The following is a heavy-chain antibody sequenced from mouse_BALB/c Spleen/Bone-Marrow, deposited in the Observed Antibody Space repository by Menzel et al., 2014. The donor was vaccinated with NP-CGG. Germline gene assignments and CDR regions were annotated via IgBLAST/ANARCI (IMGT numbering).Heavy chain of an antibody. Sequence: EVKLVESGGGLVQPGGSLRLSCATSGFTFSDFYMEWVRRPPGKRLEWIAASRNKANDYTTEYSASEKGRFIVSRDTSQSILYLQMNALRAEDTAIYYCARDCYGSSYWYFDVWGAGTTVTVSS. J-gene: IGHJ1*01. CDR2: SRNKANDYTT. CDR3: ARDCYGSSYWYFDV. CDR1: GFTFSDFY. D-gene: IGHD1-1*01. V-gene: IGHV7-1*02.